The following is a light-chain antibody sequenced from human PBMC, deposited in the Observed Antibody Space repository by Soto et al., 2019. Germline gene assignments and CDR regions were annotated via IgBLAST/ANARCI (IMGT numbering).Light chain of an antibody. CDR2: DAS. J-gene: IGKJ1*01. CDR3: QQYNNWAT. Sequence: EILLTQSPSTLSLSLGERATLSCRASQSVSRNLAWYQQKPGQAPRLLIYDASKRATGIPARFSGSGSGTEFTLTISRLQYEDFAVYYCQQYNNWATFGQGTKVDI. CDR1: QSVSRN. V-gene: IGKV3D-15*01.